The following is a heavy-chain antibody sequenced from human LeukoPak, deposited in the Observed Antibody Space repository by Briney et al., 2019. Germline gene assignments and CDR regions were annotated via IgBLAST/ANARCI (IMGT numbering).Heavy chain of an antibody. D-gene: IGHD5-18*01. Sequence: GESLKISCNGSGYSFTNYWIGWVRQIPGKGLEWMGIIYPGNSDTRYSPSSQGQVTISADKSITTAYLQWSSLKASDTAMYYCARPGLGTAMVFDYWGQGTLVTVSS. J-gene: IGHJ4*02. CDR1: GYSFTNYW. CDR2: IYPGNSDT. CDR3: ARPGLGTAMVFDY. V-gene: IGHV5-51*01.